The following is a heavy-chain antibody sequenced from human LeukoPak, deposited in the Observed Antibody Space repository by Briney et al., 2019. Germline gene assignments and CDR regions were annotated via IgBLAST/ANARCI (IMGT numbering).Heavy chain of an antibody. CDR3: ARVYSGSYWYFDL. Sequence: ASVKVSCKASGYTFTSYYMHWVRQAPGQGLEWMGIINPSGGSTSYAQKFQGRVTITRNTSISTAYMELSSLRSEDTAVYYCARVYSGSYWYFDLWGRGTLVTVSS. D-gene: IGHD1-26*01. CDR2: INPSGGST. CDR1: GYTFTSYY. V-gene: IGHV1-46*01. J-gene: IGHJ2*01.